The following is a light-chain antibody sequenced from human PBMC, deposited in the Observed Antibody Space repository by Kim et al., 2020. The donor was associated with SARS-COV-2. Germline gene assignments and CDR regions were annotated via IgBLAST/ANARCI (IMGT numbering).Light chain of an antibody. Sequence: EMVMTQSPATLSVSPGGRATLSCRASQSISSNLAWYQQIPGQAPRLLIYGASTRATGIPARFSGSGSGTEFTLTISSLQSEDFAVYYCQQYNNWPLTFGGGTKVDIK. CDR2: GAS. J-gene: IGKJ4*01. V-gene: IGKV3-15*01. CDR3: QQYNNWPLT. CDR1: QSISSN.